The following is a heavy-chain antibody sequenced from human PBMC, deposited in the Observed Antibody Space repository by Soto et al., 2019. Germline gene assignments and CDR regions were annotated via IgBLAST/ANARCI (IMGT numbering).Heavy chain of an antibody. V-gene: IGHV3-9*01. CDR1: GFTFGAYG. CDR3: AKDVRIGYCSGDSCDPDAFDI. J-gene: IGHJ3*02. CDR2: ISWNSGSL. Sequence: GGSLRLSCAASGFTFGAYGMHWVRQAPGKGLEWVSGISWNSGSLGYADSVKGRFTISRDNAKDSLYLQMSSLRAEGTALYYCAKDVRIGYCSGDSCDPDAFDIWGQGTMVTVSS. D-gene: IGHD2-15*01.